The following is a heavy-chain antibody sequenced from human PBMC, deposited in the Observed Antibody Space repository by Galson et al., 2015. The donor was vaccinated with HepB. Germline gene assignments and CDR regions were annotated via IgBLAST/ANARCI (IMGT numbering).Heavy chain of an antibody. V-gene: IGHV1-69*13. D-gene: IGHD3-3*01. CDR1: GGTFSSYA. J-gene: IGHJ3*02. CDR2: IIPIFGIA. Sequence: SVKVSCKASGGTFSSYAISWVRQAPGRGLEWMGGIIPIFGIANYAQKFQGRVTITADESTSTAYMELSSLRSEDTAVYYCARDGRYYDFWSGYYSADAFDIWGQGTMVTVSS. CDR3: ARDGRYYDFWSGYYSADAFDI.